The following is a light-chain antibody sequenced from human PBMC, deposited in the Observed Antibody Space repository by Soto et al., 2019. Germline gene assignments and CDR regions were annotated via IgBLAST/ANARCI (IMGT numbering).Light chain of an antibody. J-gene: IGKJ1*01. V-gene: IGKV3-15*01. Sequence: IVLTPSPCKFSVSXEARPTLPSXXSQSFVNMYLAWYQQKPGQAPRLLIYGTSTRATGIPARFSGSGSGTEFTLTITSLQSEDFAVYYCQQYNNWPRTFGQGTKVDIK. CDR2: GTS. CDR1: QSFVNMY. CDR3: QQYNNWPRT.